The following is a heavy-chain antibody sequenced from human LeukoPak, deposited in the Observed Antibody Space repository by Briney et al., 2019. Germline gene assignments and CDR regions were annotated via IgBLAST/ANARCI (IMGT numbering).Heavy chain of an antibody. CDR3: ARGLGRGCGKYYFDS. D-gene: IGHD6-19*01. CDR2: INYSGST. J-gene: IGHJ4*02. CDR1: GGSVSSTSYY. V-gene: IGHV4-39*01. Sequence: SETLSLTCTVSGGSVSSTSYYWGWIRQPPGKGLEWIGSINYSGSTYYNPSLKSRVTISVDTSENQFSLKLSSVTAADTAVYYCARGLGRGCGKYYFDSWGQETLVTVS.